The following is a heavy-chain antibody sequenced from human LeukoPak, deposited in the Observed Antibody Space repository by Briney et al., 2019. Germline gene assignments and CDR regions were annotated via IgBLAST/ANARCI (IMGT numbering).Heavy chain of an antibody. V-gene: IGHV3-33*06. CDR3: AKPTRGGGGSFLIDH. CDR2: IWYDASDK. CDR1: GFNFSDYA. J-gene: IGHJ4*02. Sequence: GRSLRLSCATSGFNFSDYAMHWVRQAPGKGLEWVAVIWYDASDKYYGDSVKGRFTISRDNSKNTLYLEMDSLRVEDTAVYFCAKPTRGGGGSFLIDHWGQGTLVTVSS. D-gene: IGHD1-26*01.